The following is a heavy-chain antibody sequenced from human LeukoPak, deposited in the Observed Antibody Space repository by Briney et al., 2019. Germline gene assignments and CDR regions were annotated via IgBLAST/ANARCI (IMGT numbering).Heavy chain of an antibody. CDR1: GFTFSSHS. V-gene: IGHV3-21*01. D-gene: IGHD5-12*01. CDR3: ARDRRIVATPYDY. CDR2: ISSSSSYI. J-gene: IGHJ4*02. Sequence: GGSLRLSCAASGFTFSSHSMNWVRQAPGKGLEWVSSISSSSSYIYYADLVKGRFTISRDNAKNSLYLQMNSLRAEDTAVYYCARDRRIVATPYDYWGQGTLVTVSS.